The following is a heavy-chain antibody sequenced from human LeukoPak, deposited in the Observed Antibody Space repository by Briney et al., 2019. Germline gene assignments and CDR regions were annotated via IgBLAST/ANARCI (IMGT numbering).Heavy chain of an antibody. V-gene: IGHV4-34*01. Sequence: SETLSLTCAVYGGSFSGYYWSWLRQPPGKGLEWIGEINHSGSTNYNPSLKSRVTISVDTSKNQFSPKLSSVTAADTAVYYCARARRIAAAVAYYYYYYMDVWGKGTTVTVSS. CDR3: ARARRIAAAVAYYYYYYMDV. CDR1: GGSFSGYY. J-gene: IGHJ6*03. D-gene: IGHD6-13*01. CDR2: INHSGST.